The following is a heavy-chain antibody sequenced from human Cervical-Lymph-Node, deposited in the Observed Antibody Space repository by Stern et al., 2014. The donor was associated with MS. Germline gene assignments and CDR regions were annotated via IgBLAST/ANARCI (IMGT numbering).Heavy chain of an antibody. D-gene: IGHD3-10*01. V-gene: IGHV3-11*01. Sequence: VHLEESGGTLVKPGGSLSLSCAASGFTFSDYYMSWIRQAPGKGLEWVSYIGRSDRTRYYADSVKVRFTISRDNAANSVFLQINSLRAEDTAVDYCARVIGVIRGYYGMDVWGRGTTVTVSS. CDR1: GFTFSDYY. CDR3: ARVIGVIRGYYGMDV. CDR2: IGRSDRTR. J-gene: IGHJ6*02.